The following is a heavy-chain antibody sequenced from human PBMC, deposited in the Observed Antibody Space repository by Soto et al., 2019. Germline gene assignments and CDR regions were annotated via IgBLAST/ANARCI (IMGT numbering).Heavy chain of an antibody. D-gene: IGHD3-16*01. J-gene: IGHJ6*02. Sequence: EVQLVESGGGLVQPGESLRLSCAASGFTFSSYTMNWVRQAPGKGLEWLCYIRSGDFTTYYADSVKGRFTISRDNAKNSVYLQMNSLRDEDTAVYYWARELALGGNGMDVWGQGTTVTVSS. CDR2: IRSGDFTT. V-gene: IGHV3-48*02. CDR1: GFTFSSYT. CDR3: ARELALGGNGMDV.